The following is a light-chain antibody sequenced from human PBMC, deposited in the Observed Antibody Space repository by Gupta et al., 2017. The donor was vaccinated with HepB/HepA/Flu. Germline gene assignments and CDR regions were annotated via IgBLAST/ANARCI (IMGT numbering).Light chain of an antibody. Sequence: IVLTQSPATLSVSPGRRATLSCRASQNIGSNLAWYQQRPGHPPSLLIFLASLRAAGTPSRLSGTGSGTELTLTISSPQSEDSEVYSGQYCNDWPRWTFGQGTKVEIK. J-gene: IGKJ1*01. CDR1: QNIGSN. CDR3: QYCNDWPRWT. V-gene: IGKV3-15*01. CDR2: LAS.